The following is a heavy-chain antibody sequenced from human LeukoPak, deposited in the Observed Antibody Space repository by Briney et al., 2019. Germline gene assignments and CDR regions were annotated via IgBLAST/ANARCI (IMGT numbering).Heavy chain of an antibody. V-gene: IGHV1-2*02. CDR3: AWGNWFDP. CDR1: GYTFTGYY. J-gene: IGHJ5*02. Sequence: ASVKVSCKASGYTFTGYYIHWVRQAPGQGLEWMGWINPNNGGTNYAQKFQGRVTMTRDTSISTAYMELNRLTSDDTAVYYCAWGNWFDPWGQGTLVTVSS. D-gene: IGHD3-16*01. CDR2: INPNNGGT.